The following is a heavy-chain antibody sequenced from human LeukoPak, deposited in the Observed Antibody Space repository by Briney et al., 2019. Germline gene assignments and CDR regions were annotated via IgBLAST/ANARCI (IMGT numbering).Heavy chain of an antibody. CDR3: ARGVAAGYNWNDGGYFDY. CDR1: GGSISSSSYY. Sequence: SETLSLTCTVSGGSISSSSYYWGWIRQPPGKGLEWIGSIYDSCSTYYNPSLKSRVTISVDKSMNQVSLKLSSVNAADTAVYYCARGVAAGYNWNDGGYFDYWGQGTLVTVSS. D-gene: IGHD1-1*01. J-gene: IGHJ4*02. V-gene: IGHV4-39*07. CDR2: IYDSCST.